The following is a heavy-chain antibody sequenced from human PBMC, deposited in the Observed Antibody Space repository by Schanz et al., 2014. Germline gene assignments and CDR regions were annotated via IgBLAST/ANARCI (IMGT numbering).Heavy chain of an antibody. D-gene: IGHD2-2*01. CDR1: GFNVSKSY. V-gene: IGHV3-66*01. J-gene: IGHJ6*04. Sequence: VASGGGLVQPGGSLRLSCVASGFNVSKSYVSWVRQAPGKGLEWVSLIYKSGSAFYADSGKGRLTISRDNSKNTLYLQMNSLRAEDTAVYVCARDLSSLSQGDVWGKGTTVTVSS. CDR2: IYKSGSA. CDR3: ARDLSSLSQGDV.